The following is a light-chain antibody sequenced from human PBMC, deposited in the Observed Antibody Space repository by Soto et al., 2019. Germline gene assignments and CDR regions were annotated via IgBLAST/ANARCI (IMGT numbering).Light chain of an antibody. CDR2: KGS. CDR3: LQYNNYPWT. Sequence: DIQMTQSPSTLSASVGDRVTITCRSSQSIGNWLAWYQQKPGKAPKLLIYKGSDLQSGVPSRFSGSGSGAEFTLTISSLQPDDVATYYCLQYNNYPWTFGQGTKVDNK. J-gene: IGKJ1*01. V-gene: IGKV1-5*03. CDR1: QSIGNW.